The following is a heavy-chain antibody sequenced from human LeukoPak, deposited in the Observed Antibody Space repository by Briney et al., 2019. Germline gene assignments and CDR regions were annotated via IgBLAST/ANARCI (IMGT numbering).Heavy chain of an antibody. J-gene: IGHJ4*02. V-gene: IGHV1-18*01. CDR1: GYTFTCYG. CDR3: ARAARLIYGDYVFFDY. Sequence: ASVKVSCKASGYTFTCYGISWVRQAPGQGLEWMGWISAYNGNTNYAQKLQGRVTMTTDTSTSTAYMELRSLRSDDTAVYYCARAARLIYGDYVFFDYWGQGTLVTVSS. CDR2: ISAYNGNT. D-gene: IGHD4-17*01.